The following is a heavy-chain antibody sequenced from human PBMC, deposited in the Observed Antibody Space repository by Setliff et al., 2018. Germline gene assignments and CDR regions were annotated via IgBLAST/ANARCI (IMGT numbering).Heavy chain of an antibody. CDR3: ANWYYYDSSGYFPDAFDI. V-gene: IGHV3-30*02. CDR2: IRYDGSNK. Sequence: LRLSCAASGFTFSSYGMHWVRQAPGKGLEWVAFIRYDGSNKYYADSVKGRFTISRDNSKNTLYLQMNSLRAEDTAVYYCANWYYYDSSGYFPDAFDIWGQGTMVTVSS. CDR1: GFTFSSYG. J-gene: IGHJ3*02. D-gene: IGHD3-22*01.